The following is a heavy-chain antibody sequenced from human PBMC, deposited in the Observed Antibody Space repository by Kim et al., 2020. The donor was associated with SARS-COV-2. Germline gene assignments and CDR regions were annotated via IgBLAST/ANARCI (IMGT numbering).Heavy chain of an antibody. V-gene: IGHV3-21*01. CDR3: ARDRTTRVTHDAFDI. D-gene: IGHD4-17*01. J-gene: IGHJ3*02. CDR2: IDFSSTYI. CDR1: GFTFSDYS. Sequence: GGSLRLSCAASGFTFSDYSMNWVRRAPGRGLEWVSSIDFSSTYIYYADSVKGRFTISRDSAKNSLYLQMNSLRAEDTALYYCARDRTTRVTHDAFDIWGQGTMVTVSS.